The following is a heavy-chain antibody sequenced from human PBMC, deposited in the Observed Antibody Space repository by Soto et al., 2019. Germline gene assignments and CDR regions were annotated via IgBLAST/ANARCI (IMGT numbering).Heavy chain of an antibody. Sequence: ASVKVSCKVSGYTLTELSMHWVRQAPGKGLEWMGGFDPEDGETIYAQKFQGRVTMTEDTSTDTAYMELSSLRSEDTAVYYCMAAVVPAANYYYYMDVWGKGPTVTVSS. J-gene: IGHJ6*03. D-gene: IGHD2-2*01. CDR2: FDPEDGET. CDR1: GYTLTELS. V-gene: IGHV1-24*01. CDR3: MAAVVPAANYYYYMDV.